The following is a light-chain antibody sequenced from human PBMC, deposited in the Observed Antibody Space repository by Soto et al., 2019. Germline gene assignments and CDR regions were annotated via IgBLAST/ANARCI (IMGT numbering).Light chain of an antibody. Sequence: DIVLTQSPATLSVSPGESATLSCRASQSVSNYMTWYQQKPGQAPRLLIYGASSRATGIPDRFSGSGSGTDFTLTISRLEPEDFAVYYCQQYGSSGTFGQGTKVDIK. CDR1: QSVSNY. CDR2: GAS. J-gene: IGKJ1*01. CDR3: QQYGSSGT. V-gene: IGKV3-20*01.